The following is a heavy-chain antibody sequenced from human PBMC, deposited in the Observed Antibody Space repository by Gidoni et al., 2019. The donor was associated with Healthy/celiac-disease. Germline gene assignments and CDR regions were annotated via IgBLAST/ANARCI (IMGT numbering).Heavy chain of an antibody. V-gene: IGHV1-69*06. CDR1: GGTFSSYA. CDR3: ARVLRGSYSASEIGY. CDR2: IIPIFGTA. Sequence: QVQLVQSGAEVKQPGSSVTVSCQASGGTFSSYAISWVRQALGQGLEWMGGIIPIFGTANYAQKFQGRVTITADKATSTAYMELSSLRSEDTAVYYCARVLRGSYSASEIGYWGQGTLVTVSS. D-gene: IGHD1-26*01. J-gene: IGHJ4*02.